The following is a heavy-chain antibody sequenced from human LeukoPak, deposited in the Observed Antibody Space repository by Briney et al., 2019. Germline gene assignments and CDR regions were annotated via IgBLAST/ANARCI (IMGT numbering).Heavy chain of an antibody. J-gene: IGHJ3*02. CDR2: IIPIFGTA. V-gene: IGHV1-69*05. CDR1: GGTFSSYA. CDR3: ARGVGSSGYYYVAFDI. Sequence: SVKVSCKASGGTFSSYAISWVRQAPGQGLEWMGGIIPIFGTANYAQKFQGRVTITRNTSISTAYMELSSLRSEDTAVYYCARGVGSSGYYYVAFDIWGQGTMVTVSS. D-gene: IGHD3-22*01.